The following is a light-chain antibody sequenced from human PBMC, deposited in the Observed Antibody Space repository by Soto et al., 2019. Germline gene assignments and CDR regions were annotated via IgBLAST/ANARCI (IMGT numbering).Light chain of an antibody. CDR3: QQYPHAHAIT. V-gene: IGKV3-20*01. CDR2: AAS. Sequence: EIALTQSPGTLSLSPGERATLSCRASQGVGNKYLAWYQQRPGQAPSLLIYAASSRATGVPDRFSGSGSGTDFTLTISRLEPEDFAVYYCQQYPHAHAITFGQGTRPAIK. CDR1: QGVGNKY. J-gene: IGKJ5*01.